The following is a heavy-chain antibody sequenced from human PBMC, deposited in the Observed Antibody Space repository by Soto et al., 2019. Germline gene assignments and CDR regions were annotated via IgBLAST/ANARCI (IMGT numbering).Heavy chain of an antibody. CDR3: ASATVVAATFDF. CDR2: ISIGSSNI. Sequence: EVQLVESGGGLVKPGGSLTLSCAASGFAFRSYNMNWVRQAPGKGLEWVASISIGSSNIYYADSVKGRFTISRDNAKNSLFLQMDSLRAEDSAVYYCASATVVAATFDFWGQGTLVTVSS. V-gene: IGHV3-21*01. D-gene: IGHD2-15*01. CDR1: GFAFRSYN. J-gene: IGHJ4*02.